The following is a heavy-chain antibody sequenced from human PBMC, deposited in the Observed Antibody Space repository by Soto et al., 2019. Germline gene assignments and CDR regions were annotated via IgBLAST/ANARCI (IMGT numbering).Heavy chain of an antibody. V-gene: IGHV3-7*01. Sequence: EVRVVESGGGLVQPGGSLRLSCVASGFTFTRYWMSWVRQAPGKGLEWVANVKQDGSVTYYVDSVRGRFIISRDNAKNSVYLQMSSLTAEDTAVYYCASQRDLGDYDYWGQGTLVTVSS. CDR2: VKQDGSVT. J-gene: IGHJ4*02. CDR3: ASQRDLGDYDY. CDR1: GFTFTRYW. D-gene: IGHD4-17*01.